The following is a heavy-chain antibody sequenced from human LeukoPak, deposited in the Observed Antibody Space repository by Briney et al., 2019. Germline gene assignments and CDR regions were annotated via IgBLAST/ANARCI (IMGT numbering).Heavy chain of an antibody. Sequence: GGSLRLSCAASGFTFSSYGMHWVRQAPDKGLEWVAFIRYDASNTYYGDSVKGRFTISRDNSKSTVYLQMNRPRVEDTATYYCAKSYGANYFDYWGQGALVIVSS. CDR2: IRYDASNT. CDR1: GFTFSSYG. D-gene: IGHD4-17*01. V-gene: IGHV3-30*02. CDR3: AKSYGANYFDY. J-gene: IGHJ4*02.